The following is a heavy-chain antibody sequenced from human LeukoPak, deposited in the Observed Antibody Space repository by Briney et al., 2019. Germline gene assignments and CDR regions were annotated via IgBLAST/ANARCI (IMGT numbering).Heavy chain of an antibody. D-gene: IGHD3-10*01. Sequence: ASETLSLTCTVSGGSISSYYWSWTRQPAGKGLEWIGRIYTSGSTNYNPSLKSRVTMSVDTSKNQFSLKLSSVTAADTAVYYCARGTSSGVAPYYYYYYMDVWGKGTTVTVSS. CDR3: ARGTSSGVAPYYYYYYMDV. J-gene: IGHJ6*03. V-gene: IGHV4-4*07. CDR1: GGSISSYY. CDR2: IYTSGST.